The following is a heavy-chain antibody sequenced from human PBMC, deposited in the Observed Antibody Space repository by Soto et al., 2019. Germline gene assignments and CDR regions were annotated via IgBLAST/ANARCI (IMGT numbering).Heavy chain of an antibody. J-gene: IGHJ4*02. CDR3: VRGVNYDTNAHTYRFAX. D-gene: IGHD2-8*01. CDR1: GCIFGHYA. CDR2: IRSEAYGVTT. Sequence: SLRLSCAASGCIFGHYAMSWVRQAPGKGPEWVGFIRSEAYGVTTEYAASVKGRFDISRDDSKSIAYLQMNSLKAEDTAIYYCVRGVNYDTNAHTYRFAXWGQGILVTVSX. V-gene: IGHV3-49*04.